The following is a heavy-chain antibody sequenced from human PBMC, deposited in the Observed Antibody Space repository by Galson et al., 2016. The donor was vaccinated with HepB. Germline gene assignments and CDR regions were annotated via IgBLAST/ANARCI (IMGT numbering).Heavy chain of an antibody. CDR1: GYTFSNFG. CDR3: ARGRIAVAGSEAY. CDR2: ISSNNGDA. Sequence: SVKVSCKASGYTFSNFGISWVRQAPGQGLAWMGWISSNNGDANYARNFQGKVTMTTDTSTTTAYLEVTNLTADDTAVYYCARGRIAVAGSEAYWGQGTLVTVSP. V-gene: IGHV1-18*01. D-gene: IGHD6-19*01. J-gene: IGHJ4*02.